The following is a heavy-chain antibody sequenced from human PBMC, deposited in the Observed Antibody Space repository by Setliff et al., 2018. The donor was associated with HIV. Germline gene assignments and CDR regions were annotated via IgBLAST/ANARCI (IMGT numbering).Heavy chain of an antibody. CDR1: GGSITGHY. CDR2: VYYSGST. V-gene: IGHV4-59*05. Sequence: SETLSLTCTVSGGSITGHYWSWIRQSPGRGLEWIGSVYYSGSTHYNPSLESRVTISVDTSKNQFSLKLSSVAAADTAVYYCATYADRESNRFDPWGQGILVTVSS. D-gene: IGHD3-10*01. J-gene: IGHJ5*02. CDR3: ATYADRESNRFDP.